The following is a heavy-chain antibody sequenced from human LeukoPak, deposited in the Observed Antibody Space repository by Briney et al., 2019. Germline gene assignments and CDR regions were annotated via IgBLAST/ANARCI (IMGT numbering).Heavy chain of an antibody. CDR1: GYTFTGYY. D-gene: IGHD2-2*01. J-gene: IGHJ4*02. CDR2: INPNSGGT. Sequence: ASVKVSFTASGYTFTGYYMHWVRQAPGQGLEWMGWINPNSGGTNYAQKFQGRVTMTRDTSISTAYMELSRLRSDDTAVYYCARAGISFSVVPAAIDYWGQGTLVTVSS. V-gene: IGHV1-2*02. CDR3: ARAGISFSVVPAAIDY.